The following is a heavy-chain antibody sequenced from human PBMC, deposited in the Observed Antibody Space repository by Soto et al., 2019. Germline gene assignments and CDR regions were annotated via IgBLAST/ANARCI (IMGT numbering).Heavy chain of an antibody. D-gene: IGHD3-16*01. J-gene: IGHJ4*02. Sequence: SETLSLTCSVSGGSISSYYWSWIRQRPGKGLEWIGYIYYSGSTNYNPSLKSRVTISVDTSKNQFSLKLSSVTAADTAVYYCARRYGGNFDYWGQGTLVTVSS. V-gene: IGHV4-59*01. CDR3: ARRYGGNFDY. CDR2: IYYSGST. CDR1: GGSISSYY.